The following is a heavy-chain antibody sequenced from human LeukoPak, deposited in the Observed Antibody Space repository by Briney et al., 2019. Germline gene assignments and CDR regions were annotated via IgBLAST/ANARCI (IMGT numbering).Heavy chain of an antibody. CDR2: ISGSGGST. CDR3: AKRYYSDTSGYLGSMDV. D-gene: IGHD3-22*01. CDR1: GFSFSSYG. J-gene: IGHJ6*03. V-gene: IGHV3-23*01. Sequence: PGGSLRLSCAASGFSFSSYGMSWVRQAPGKGLEWVSAISGSGGSTNYADSVKGRFTISRDNSKNTLYLQMNSLRAEDTAVYYCAKRYYSDTSGYLGSMDVWGKGTTVTVSS.